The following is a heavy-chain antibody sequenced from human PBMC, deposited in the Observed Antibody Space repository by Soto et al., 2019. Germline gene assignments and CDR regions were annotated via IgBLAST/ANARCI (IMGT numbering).Heavy chain of an antibody. V-gene: IGHV4-30-4*01. Sequence: SETLSLTCTVSGGSISSGDYYWSWIRQPPGKGLEWIGYIYYSGSTYYNPSLKSRVTISVDTSKNQFSLKLSSVTAADTAVYYCARDLEEGRFLEKRYYYGMEVWGQGTTVTVSS. D-gene: IGHD3-3*01. CDR2: IYYSGST. CDR1: GGSISSGDYY. CDR3: ARDLEEGRFLEKRYYYGMEV. J-gene: IGHJ6*02.